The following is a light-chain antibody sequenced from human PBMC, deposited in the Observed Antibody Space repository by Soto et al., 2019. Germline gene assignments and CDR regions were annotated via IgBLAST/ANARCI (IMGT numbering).Light chain of an antibody. CDR3: EKYNNWPGTT. Sequence: EIVMTQSPATLSVSPGERATLSCRASQSVSSNLAWYQQKPGQAPRLLIYGASIRATGIPARFSGSGSGTEFTLTISSLQSEDFAVYYCEKYNNWPGTTFGGGTKVEIK. J-gene: IGKJ4*01. CDR1: QSVSSN. CDR2: GAS. V-gene: IGKV3D-15*01.